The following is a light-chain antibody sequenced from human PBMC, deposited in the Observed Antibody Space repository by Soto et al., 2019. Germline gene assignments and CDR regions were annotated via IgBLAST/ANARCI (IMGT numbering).Light chain of an antibody. CDR3: QQLHSYPRT. V-gene: IGKV1-9*01. CDR2: PAS. J-gene: IGKJ1*01. Sequence: DIQMTQSPSTLSASVGDRVIITCRASQTISSHLNWYQQKPGKAPKLLIYPASTLRSGVPSRFSGSGSGTEFTLTISSLQPEDFATYYCQQLHSYPRTFGQGTKVDIK. CDR1: QTISSH.